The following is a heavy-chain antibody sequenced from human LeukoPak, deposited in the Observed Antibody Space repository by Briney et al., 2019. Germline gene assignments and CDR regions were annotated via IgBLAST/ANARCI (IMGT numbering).Heavy chain of an antibody. V-gene: IGHV4-4*02. CDR2: IYHRGSA. CDR3: ARVETEGSSWYGVHYFDY. CDR1: VGSINTSNW. D-gene: IGHD6-13*01. Sequence: SETLSLTCAVSVGSINTSNWWSWVRQPPGKGLEWIGEIYHRGSANYNPSLKSRVTISVDTSKNQFSLKLTSVTAADTAVYYCARVETEGSSWYGVHYFDYWGQGTQVTVSS. J-gene: IGHJ4*02.